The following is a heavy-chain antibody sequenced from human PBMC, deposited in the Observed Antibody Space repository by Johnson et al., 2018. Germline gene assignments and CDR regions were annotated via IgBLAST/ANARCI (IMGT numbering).Heavy chain of an antibody. CDR2: IRSKAYGGTT. CDR3: TRERTYSNYKDY. J-gene: IGHJ4*02. V-gene: IGHV3-49*05. Sequence: VQLVESGGGLVKPGRSLRLSCTASGFTFGDYAMSWFRQAPGKGLEWVGFIRSKAYGGTTEYAASVKGRFTISRDDSKSIAYLQMNSLKTEDTAVYYCTRERTYSNYKDYWGQGTLVTVSS. CDR1: GFTFGDYA. D-gene: IGHD4-11*01.